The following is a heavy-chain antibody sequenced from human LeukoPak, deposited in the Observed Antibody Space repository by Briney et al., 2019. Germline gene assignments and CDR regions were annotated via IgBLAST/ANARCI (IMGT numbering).Heavy chain of an antibody. CDR1: TGFITNYY. D-gene: IGHD6-6*01. CDR2: IFYSGNT. V-gene: IGHV4-59*01. Sequence: SETLSLTCTVSTGFITNYYWSWIRQPPGKGLEWIGYIFYSGNTNYNPSLKSRLTMSVDTSKNQFSLKLNSVTAADTAVYYCARVVTDYSSSSSWFDPWGQGILVTVSS. CDR3: ARVVTDYSSSSSWFDP. J-gene: IGHJ5*02.